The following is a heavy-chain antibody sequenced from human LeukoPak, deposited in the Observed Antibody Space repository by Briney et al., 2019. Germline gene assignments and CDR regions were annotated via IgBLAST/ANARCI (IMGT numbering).Heavy chain of an antibody. CDR3: ARDVGDYACDY. CDR1: GYTFTNYA. V-gene: IGHV1-3*01. Sequence: ASVKVPCKASGYTFTNYAMHWVRQAPGQRLEWMGWINAGNGNTKYSQKFQGRVTISRDTSASTAYMELSSLRSEDTAVYYCARDVGDYACDYWGQGTLVTVSS. J-gene: IGHJ4*02. CDR2: INAGNGNT. D-gene: IGHD4-17*01.